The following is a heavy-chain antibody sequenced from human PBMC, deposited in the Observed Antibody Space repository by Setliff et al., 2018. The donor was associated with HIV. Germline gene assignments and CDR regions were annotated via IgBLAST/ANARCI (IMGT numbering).Heavy chain of an antibody. CDR1: TGYY. CDR3: AREPHELRYFDWLLYPAYYYYGMDV. V-gene: IGHV1-2*02. CDR2: INPNSGGT. D-gene: IGHD3-9*01. Sequence: TGYYMHWVRQAPGQGLEWMGWINPNSGGTNYAQKFQGRVTMTRDTSISTAYMELSRLRSDDTAVYYCAREPHELRYFDWLLYPAYYYYGMDVWGQGTTVTVSS. J-gene: IGHJ6*02.